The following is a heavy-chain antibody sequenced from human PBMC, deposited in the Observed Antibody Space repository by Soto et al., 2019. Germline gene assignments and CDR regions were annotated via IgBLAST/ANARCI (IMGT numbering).Heavy chain of an antibody. CDR1: GFIINNYA. V-gene: IGHV3-30*04. CDR3: ARRQDFGGPHYYYGMDV. Sequence: QVQLVESGGGVVQPGRSLRVSCAASGFIINNYAMHWVRQTPGKGLEWMAVISYDGSNKHYADSVKGRFTISRDNSNNTLYLQMNNLRPDASAVYYCARRQDFGGPHYYYGMDVWGQGTTVTVSS. CDR2: ISYDGSNK. D-gene: IGHD3-3*01. J-gene: IGHJ6*02.